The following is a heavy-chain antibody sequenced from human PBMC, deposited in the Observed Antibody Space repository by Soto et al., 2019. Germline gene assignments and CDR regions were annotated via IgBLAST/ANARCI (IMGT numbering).Heavy chain of an antibody. CDR2: INPSGGST. J-gene: IGHJ6*02. V-gene: IGHV1-46*01. D-gene: IGHD6-13*01. CDR1: GYTFTSYY. Sequence: ASVKVSCKASGYTFTSYYMHWVRQAPGQGLEWMGIINPSGGSTSYAQKFQGRVTMTRDTSTSTVYMELSSLRSEDTAVYYCARGREPSTIAAAGSHRYYYYYGMDVWGQGTTVTVSS. CDR3: ARGREPSTIAAAGSHRYYYYYGMDV.